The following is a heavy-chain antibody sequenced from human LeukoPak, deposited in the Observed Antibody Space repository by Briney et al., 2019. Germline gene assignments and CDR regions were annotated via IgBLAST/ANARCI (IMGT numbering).Heavy chain of an antibody. J-gene: IGHJ4*02. Sequence: PGGSLRLSCAASGFTFSSYAMSWVRQAPGKGLEWVSAIIGSGGSTYYADSVKGRFTISRDNSKNTLYLQMNSLRAEDTAVYYCAKDQDLGWYSSSSSADDYWGQGTLVTVSS. V-gene: IGHV3-23*01. CDR3: AKDQDLGWYSSSSSADDY. D-gene: IGHD6-6*01. CDR1: GFTFSSYA. CDR2: IIGSGGST.